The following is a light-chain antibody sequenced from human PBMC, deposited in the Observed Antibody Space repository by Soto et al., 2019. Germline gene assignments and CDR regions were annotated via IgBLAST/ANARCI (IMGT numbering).Light chain of an antibody. CDR1: SSDVGGYNF. J-gene: IGLJ1*01. CDR3: CSYAGTYIPFV. CDR2: DVT. V-gene: IGLV2-11*01. Sequence: QSALTQPRSVSGSPGQSVTISCTGTSSDVGGYNFVSWYQQHPGRAPKLIISDVTKRTSGVPDRFFGSKFGNTASLTISGLQSEDEADYYCCSYAGTYIPFVFGTGTKRTVL.